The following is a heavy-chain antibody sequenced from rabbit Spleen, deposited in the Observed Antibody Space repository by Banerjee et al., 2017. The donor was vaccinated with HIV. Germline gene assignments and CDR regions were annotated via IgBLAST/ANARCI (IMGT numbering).Heavy chain of an antibody. D-gene: IGHD4-1*01. J-gene: IGHJ4*01. Sequence: QQLVESGGGLVKPGASLTLTCKASGFDFSRGYDMCWVRQAPGKGLEWIACINAATGKPVYATWAKGRFTISKTSSTTVTLQMTSLTVADTATYFCARVSETSGWGEDLWGQGTLVTVS. CDR3: ARVSETSGWGEDL. V-gene: IGHV1S40*01. CDR2: INAATGKP. CDR1: GFDFSRGYD.